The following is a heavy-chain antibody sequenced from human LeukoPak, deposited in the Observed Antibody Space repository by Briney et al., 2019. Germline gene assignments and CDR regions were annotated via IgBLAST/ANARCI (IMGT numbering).Heavy chain of an antibody. J-gene: IGHJ3*01. D-gene: IGHD3-10*01. CDR3: AKGSTYFYGSGTSDDAFDV. CDR1: GLTFSSYA. CDR2: ISGSGGST. V-gene: IGHV3-23*01. Sequence: GGSLRLSCAASGLTFSSYAMTWVHQAPGKGLEWVSAISGSGGSTHYADSVKGRFTISRDNSKSTMYLQMNSLRVEDTAVYYCAKGSTYFYGSGTSDDAFDVWGQGTMVTVSS.